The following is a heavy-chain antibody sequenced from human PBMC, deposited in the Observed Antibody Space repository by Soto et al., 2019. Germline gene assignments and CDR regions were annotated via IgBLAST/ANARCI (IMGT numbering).Heavy chain of an antibody. CDR3: ASSTADYFAYYYDSSGLS. V-gene: IGHV3-23*01. D-gene: IGHD3-22*01. J-gene: IGHJ4*02. CDR2: ISGSGGST. Sequence: GVSLRLSCAASGFTFSSYAMSWVRQAPGKGLEWVSAISGSGGSTYYADSVKGRFTISRDNSKNTLYLQMNSLRAEDTAVYYCASSTADYFAYYYDSSGLSWGQGTMVTVSS. CDR1: GFTFSSYA.